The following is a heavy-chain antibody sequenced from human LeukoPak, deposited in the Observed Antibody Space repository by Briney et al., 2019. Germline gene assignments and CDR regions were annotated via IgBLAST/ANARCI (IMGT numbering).Heavy chain of an antibody. CDR3: TKVLWGLTLLSSDY. D-gene: IGHD3-16*01. J-gene: IGHJ4*02. V-gene: IGHV4-39*07. CDR2: IYYSGST. Sequence: WFRQPPGKGLEWIGSIYYSGSTYYNPSLKSRVTISVDTSKNQFSLKLSSVTAADTALYYCTKVLWGLTLLSSDYWGQGTLVTVSS.